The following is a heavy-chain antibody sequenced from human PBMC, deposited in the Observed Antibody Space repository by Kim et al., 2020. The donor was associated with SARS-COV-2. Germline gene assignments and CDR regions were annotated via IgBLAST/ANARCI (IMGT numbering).Heavy chain of an antibody. V-gene: IGHV3-30*01. D-gene: IGHD6-19*01. CDR3: ARAGIAVAGTGAVDY. Sequence: DSGEGRFNISRDTSKNTLYLQMNSLRAEDTAVYYCARAGIAVAGTGAVDYWGQGTLVTVSS. J-gene: IGHJ4*02.